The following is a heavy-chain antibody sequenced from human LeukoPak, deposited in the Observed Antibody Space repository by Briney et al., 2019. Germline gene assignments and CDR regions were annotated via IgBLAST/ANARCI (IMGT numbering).Heavy chain of an antibody. J-gene: IGHJ2*01. V-gene: IGHV3-21*06. CDR2: IDSGGSYI. CDR1: GFTFSRYS. Sequence: GGSLRLSCAASGFTFSRYSMNWVRQAPGKGLEWVSSIDSGGSYIYNADSVKGRFTISRDNAKNSLYLQMNSLRAEDTAVYYCARGYYYGSGTYLYWYFDLWGRGTLVTVSS. CDR3: ARGYYYGSGTYLYWYFDL. D-gene: IGHD3-10*01.